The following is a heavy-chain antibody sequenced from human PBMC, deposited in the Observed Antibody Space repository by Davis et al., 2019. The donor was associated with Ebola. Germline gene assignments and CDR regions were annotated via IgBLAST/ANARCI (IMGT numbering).Heavy chain of an antibody. Sequence: GESLKISCAASGYTFSSRWMSWVRQAPGKGLEWVANIKQDGSEIYYVDSVKGRFTISRDDARNSLYLLMNSLRAEDTAVYYCVREGGFAFDVWGQGTTVTVSS. D-gene: IGHD3-16*01. V-gene: IGHV3-7*01. CDR2: IKQDGSEI. CDR3: VREGGFAFDV. CDR1: GYTFSSRW. J-gene: IGHJ3*01.